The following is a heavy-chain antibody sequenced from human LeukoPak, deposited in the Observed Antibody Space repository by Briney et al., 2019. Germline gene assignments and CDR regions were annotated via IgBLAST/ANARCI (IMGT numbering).Heavy chain of an antibody. D-gene: IGHD1/OR15-1a*01. CDR1: GFNFYMYE. CDR2: INRSGSPV. J-gene: IGHJ4*02. CDR3: AKVGKSDRNNFFTTKEKQLDY. Sequence: GRSLRLSCAASGFNFYMYEMNWVRHPPGKGLEWIAYINRSGSPVHLPDSVEGRFTISRDNSKNTLYLQMNSLRAEETAVYYCAKVGKSDRNNFFTTKEKQLDYWGQGTLLTVSS. V-gene: IGHV3-48*01.